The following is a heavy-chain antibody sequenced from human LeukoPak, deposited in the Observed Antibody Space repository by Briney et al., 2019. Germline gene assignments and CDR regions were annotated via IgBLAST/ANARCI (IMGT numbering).Heavy chain of an antibody. Sequence: ASVKVSCKAYGGTFSSDAISWVRQAPGQGLEWMGIINPSGGSTSYAQKFQGRVTMTRDTSTSTVYMELSSMRSEDTAVYYCARGTSSTLNWFDPWGQGTLVTVSS. CDR2: INPSGGST. V-gene: IGHV1-46*01. CDR1: GGTFSSDA. J-gene: IGHJ5*02. CDR3: ARGTSSTLNWFDP. D-gene: IGHD2-2*01.